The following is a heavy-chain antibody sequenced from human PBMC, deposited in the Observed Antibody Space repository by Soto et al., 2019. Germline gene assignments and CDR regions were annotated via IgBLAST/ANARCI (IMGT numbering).Heavy chain of an antibody. J-gene: IGHJ4*02. CDR1: GFTFSSYW. V-gene: IGHV3-74*01. CDR3: AREGASLF. Sequence: GGAVRRSCVDSGFTFSSYWMHWVRQAPGKGLVWVARVKSDEGYTAYADSVKGRFSISRDNAKNMLYLQMNSLRVEETAVYYCAREGASLFWGQGTQVTVSS. CDR2: VKSDEGYT.